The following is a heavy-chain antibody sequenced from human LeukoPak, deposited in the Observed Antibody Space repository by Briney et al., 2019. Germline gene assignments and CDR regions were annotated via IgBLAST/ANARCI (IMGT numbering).Heavy chain of an antibody. V-gene: IGHV3-23*01. CDR3: ARGLLRDGYTYTYSFDY. Sequence: GGSLRLSCAASGITFSIYTMSWVRQAPGKGLEWVSAIVGSGRNTYYADSVKGRFTISRDNSKNTLYLQMNSLRAEDTAVYYCARGLLRDGYTYTYSFDYWGQGALVTVSS. J-gene: IGHJ4*02. CDR2: IVGSGRNT. CDR1: GITFSIYT. D-gene: IGHD5-18*01.